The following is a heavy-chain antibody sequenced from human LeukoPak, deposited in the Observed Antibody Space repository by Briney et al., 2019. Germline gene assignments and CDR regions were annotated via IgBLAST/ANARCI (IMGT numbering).Heavy chain of an antibody. CDR3: ARGLYYDYVWGSYPDYYYMDV. D-gene: IGHD3-16*02. J-gene: IGHJ6*03. Sequence: SETLSLTCAVSGGSISSGGYSWSWVRQPPGKGLEWIGYIYYSGSTYYNPSLKSRVTISVDTSKNQFSLKLSSVTAADTAVYYCARGLYYDYVWGSYPDYYYMDVWGKGTTVTISS. CDR1: GGSISSGGYS. CDR2: IYYSGST. V-gene: IGHV4-30-4*07.